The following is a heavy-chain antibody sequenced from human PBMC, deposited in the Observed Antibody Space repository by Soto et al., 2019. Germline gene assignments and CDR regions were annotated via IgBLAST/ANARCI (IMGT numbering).Heavy chain of an antibody. J-gene: IGHJ4*02. Sequence: QVQLVESGGGVVQPGRSLRLSCAASGFTFSSYGMHWVRQAPGKGLEWVAVISYDGSNKYYADSVKGRFTISRDNSKNTLYLQRNSLRAEDTAVYYWAKDNEEGGGGGSLLNFDYWGQGTLVTVSS. D-gene: IGHD1-26*01. CDR2: ISYDGSNK. CDR1: GFTFSSYG. CDR3: AKDNEEGGGGGSLLNFDY. V-gene: IGHV3-30*18.